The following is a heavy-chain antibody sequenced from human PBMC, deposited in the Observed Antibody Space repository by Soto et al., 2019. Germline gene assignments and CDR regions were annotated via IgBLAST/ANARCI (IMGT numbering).Heavy chain of an antibody. CDR3: ARLSLDYYYDSSGYYQNYYGMDV. J-gene: IGHJ6*02. D-gene: IGHD3-22*01. Sequence: GESLKISCKGSGYSFTSYWIGWVRQMPGKGLEWMGIIYPGDSDTRYSPSFQGQVTISADKSISTAYLQWSSLKASDTAMYYCARLSLDYYYDSSGYYQNYYGMDVWGQGTTVTVSS. CDR2: IYPGDSDT. V-gene: IGHV5-51*01. CDR1: GYSFTSYW.